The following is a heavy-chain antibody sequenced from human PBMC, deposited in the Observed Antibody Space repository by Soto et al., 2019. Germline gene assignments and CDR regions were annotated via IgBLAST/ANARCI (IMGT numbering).Heavy chain of an antibody. CDR2: LNNDGSQT. V-gene: IGHV3-7*04. D-gene: IGHD1-1*01. Sequence: PGGSLRLSCAVSGFTFSGYWMSWVRQAPGKGLEWVAILNNDGSQTNYVDSVRGRFSISRDNTKNSLYLQMNSLRVEDTAVYFWAGGGGHNLEFWGQGALVTVSS. CDR1: GFTFSGYW. CDR3: AGGGGHNLEF. J-gene: IGHJ4*02.